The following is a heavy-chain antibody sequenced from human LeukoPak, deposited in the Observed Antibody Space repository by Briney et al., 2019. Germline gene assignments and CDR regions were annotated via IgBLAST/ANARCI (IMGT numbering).Heavy chain of an antibody. Sequence: SGGSLRLSCAASGFTFSSYAMSWVRQAPGKGPEWVSTISIDGGRTYYADSVKGRFTVSRDTSKNTLYLQMNSLRAEDTAVYYCARVAYSGYDYMGAHFDYWGQGTLVTVSS. CDR3: ARVAYSGYDYMGAHFDY. J-gene: IGHJ4*02. CDR1: GFTFSSYA. CDR2: ISIDGGRT. V-gene: IGHV3-23*01. D-gene: IGHD5-12*01.